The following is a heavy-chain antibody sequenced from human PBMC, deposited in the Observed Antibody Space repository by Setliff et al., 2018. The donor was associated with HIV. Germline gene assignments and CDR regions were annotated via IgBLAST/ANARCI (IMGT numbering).Heavy chain of an antibody. CDR3: ARGSNAPYFQH. CDR2: ISYSGST. CDR1: GGSISTYY. J-gene: IGHJ1*01. D-gene: IGHD1-1*01. V-gene: IGHV4-59*01. Sequence: PSETLSLTCTVSGGSISTYYWSWIRQPPGKGLEWIGYISYSGSTNYNPSLKSRVTLSVKTSKNQFSLKLNSVTAADTAVYYCARGSNAPYFQHWGQGTLVTVSS.